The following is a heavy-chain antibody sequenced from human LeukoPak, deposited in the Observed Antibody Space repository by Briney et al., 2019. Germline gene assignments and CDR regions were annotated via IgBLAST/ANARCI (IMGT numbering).Heavy chain of an antibody. V-gene: IGHV1-3*03. D-gene: IGHD2-15*01. CDR3: ARRGYCSGGSCYPNWFDP. CDR1: GYTFTTYD. CDR2: INAGDGNT. Sequence: ASVKVSCKASGYTFTTYDITWVRQAPGQRLEWMGWINAGDGNTKYSQEFQGRVTITRDTSASTAYMELSSLRSEDMAVYYCARRGYCSGGSCYPNWFDPWGQGTLVTVSS. J-gene: IGHJ5*02.